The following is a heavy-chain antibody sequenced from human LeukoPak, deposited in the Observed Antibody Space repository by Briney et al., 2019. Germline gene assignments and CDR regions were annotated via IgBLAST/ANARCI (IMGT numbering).Heavy chain of an antibody. CDR2: IYYSGST. J-gene: IGHJ4*02. CDR3: ARQTGSGLFILP. CDR1: GGSFSGYY. Sequence: PSETLSLTCAVYGGSFSGYYWSWLRQPPGKGLEWIGYIYYSGSTNYNPSLKSRVTISVYTSKNQFSLKLSSVTAADTAVYYCARQTGSGLFILPGGQGTLVTVSS. V-gene: IGHV4-59*08. D-gene: IGHD3/OR15-3a*01.